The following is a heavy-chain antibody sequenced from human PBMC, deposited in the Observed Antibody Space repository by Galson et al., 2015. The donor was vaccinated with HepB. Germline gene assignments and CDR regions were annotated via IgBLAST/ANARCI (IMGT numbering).Heavy chain of an antibody. CDR3: ARDKFYGDFLFDY. J-gene: IGHJ4*02. V-gene: IGHV1-2*02. D-gene: IGHD4-17*01. CDR1: GYTFTGYY. Sequence: SVKVSCKASGYTFTGYYMHWVRQAPGQGLEWMGWINPNSGGTNYAQKFQGRVTMTRDTSISTAYMELSRLRSDDTAVYYCARDKFYGDFLFDYWGQGTLVTVSS. CDR2: INPNSGGT.